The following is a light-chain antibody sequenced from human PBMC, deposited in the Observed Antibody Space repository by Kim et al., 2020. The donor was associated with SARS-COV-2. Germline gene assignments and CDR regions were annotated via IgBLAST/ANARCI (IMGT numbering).Light chain of an antibody. CDR1: GGSIDGNY. CDR2: EDD. V-gene: IGLV6-57*03. Sequence: GKPVTISCTRRGGSIDGNYVQWYQQRPGGVPTTVIYEDDQRPSGVSDRFSGSIDNSSNSASLTISGLRTEDEADYYCQSYNRDNVLFGGGTQLTVL. CDR3: QSYNRDNVL. J-gene: IGLJ2*01.